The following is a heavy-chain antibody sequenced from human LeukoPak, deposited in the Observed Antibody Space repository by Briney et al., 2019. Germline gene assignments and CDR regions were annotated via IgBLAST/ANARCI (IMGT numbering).Heavy chain of an antibody. V-gene: IGHV3-23*01. Sequence: PGGSLRLSCATSGLTFTNAWMSRVRQAPGKGLEWVSAISGSGGSTYYADSVKGRFTISRDNSKNTLYLQMNSLRAEDTAVYYCAKVASGLGNYFDYWGQGTLVTVSS. CDR2: ISGSGGST. D-gene: IGHD3/OR15-3a*01. CDR1: GLTFTNAW. CDR3: AKVASGLGNYFDY. J-gene: IGHJ4*02.